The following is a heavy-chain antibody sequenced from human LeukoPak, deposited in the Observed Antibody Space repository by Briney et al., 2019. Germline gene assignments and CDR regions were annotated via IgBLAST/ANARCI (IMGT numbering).Heavy chain of an antibody. CDR2: ISYDGSNK. Sequence: GRSLRLSCAASGFTFSSYGMHWVRQAPGKGLEWVAVISYDGSNKYYADSVKGRFTISRDNSKNTLYLQMNSLRAEDTAVYYCAKASYGDYEGWFDPWGQGTLVTVSS. J-gene: IGHJ5*02. CDR3: AKASYGDYEGWFDP. D-gene: IGHD4-17*01. V-gene: IGHV3-30*18. CDR1: GFTFSSYG.